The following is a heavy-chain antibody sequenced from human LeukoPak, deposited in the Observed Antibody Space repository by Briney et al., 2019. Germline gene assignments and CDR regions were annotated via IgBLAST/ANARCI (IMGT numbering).Heavy chain of an antibody. CDR3: ARRLYDYALPDY. CDR2: ISGSGGST. CDR1: GNYW. V-gene: IGHV3-23*01. D-gene: IGHD3-16*01. J-gene: IGHJ4*02. Sequence: GGSLRLSCAASGNYWMHWVRQAPGKGLEWVSAISGSGGSTYYADSVKGRFTISRDNSKNTLYLQMNSLRAEDTAVYYCARRLYDYALPDYWGQGTLVTVSS.